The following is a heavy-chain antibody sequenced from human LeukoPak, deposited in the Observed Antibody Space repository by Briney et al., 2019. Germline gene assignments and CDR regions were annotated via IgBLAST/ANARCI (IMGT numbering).Heavy chain of an antibody. J-gene: IGHJ3*02. V-gene: IGHV4-59*01. CDR3: ARDVWGAFDI. Sequence: PSETLSLTCTVSGGSISSYYWSWIRQPPGKGLEWIGYIYYSGSTNYNPSLKSRVTISVDTSKNQFSLKLSSVTAADTAVYYCARDVWGAFDIWGQGTMVTVSS. CDR1: GGSISSYY. CDR2: IYYSGST. D-gene: IGHD3-16*01.